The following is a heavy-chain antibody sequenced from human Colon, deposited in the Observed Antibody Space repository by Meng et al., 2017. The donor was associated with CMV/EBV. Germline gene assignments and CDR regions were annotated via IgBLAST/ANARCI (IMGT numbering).Heavy chain of an antibody. D-gene: IGHD6-13*01. CDR2: INYSGTA. Sequence: SETLSLTCSVSGDSITSGLFFWGWLRQTPGKGLEWIASINYSGTAYYNPSLKSRVTISVDTSKNQFSLKLSSVTAADTAVYYCARVIAAAGEDWFDPWGQGTLVTVSS. J-gene: IGHJ5*02. V-gene: IGHV4-39*07. CDR3: ARVIAAAGEDWFDP. CDR1: GDSITSGLFF.